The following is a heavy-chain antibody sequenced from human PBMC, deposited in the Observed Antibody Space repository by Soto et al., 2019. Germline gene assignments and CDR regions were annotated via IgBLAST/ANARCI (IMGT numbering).Heavy chain of an antibody. Sequence: GGSLRLSCAASGFTFSSYAMSWVRQAPGKGLEWVSAISGSGGSTYYADSVKGRFTISRDNSKNTLYLQMNSLRAEDTAVYYCAKDIPSSSWCYYYYRMDVWGQGTTVIGSS. J-gene: IGHJ6*02. V-gene: IGHV3-23*01. CDR1: GFTFSSYA. CDR3: AKDIPSSSWCYYYYRMDV. CDR2: ISGSGGST. D-gene: IGHD6-13*01.